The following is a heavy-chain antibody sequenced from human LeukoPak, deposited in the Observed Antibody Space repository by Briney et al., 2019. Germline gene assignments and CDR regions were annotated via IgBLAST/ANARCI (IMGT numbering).Heavy chain of an antibody. V-gene: IGHV3-30-3*01. Sequence: PGGSLRLSCVASGSTFSHYSLHWVRQAPGKGLEWVTLILYDGSKKYYTDSVRGRFTISRDDSKNTLYLQMNSLRPEDTAIYYCARDGLTGRTDGTLDHWGQGTLVTVSS. CDR2: ILYDGSKK. J-gene: IGHJ4*02. CDR3: ARDGLTGRTDGTLDH. D-gene: IGHD1-20*01. CDR1: GSTFSHYS.